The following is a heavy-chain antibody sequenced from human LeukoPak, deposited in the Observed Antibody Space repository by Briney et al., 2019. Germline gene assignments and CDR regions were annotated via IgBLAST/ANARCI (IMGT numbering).Heavy chain of an antibody. CDR1: GGSISSYY. V-gene: IGHV4-59*08. J-gene: IGHJ4*02. CDR2: IYDSGST. D-gene: IGHD3-10*01. CDR3: ASQYFYGSGSYFFDY. Sequence: SETLSLTCTVSGGSISSYYWSWIRQPPGKGLEWIGYIYDSGSTNYNPSLKSRVTISVDTSKNQFSLKLNSVTAADTAVYYCASQYFYGSGSYFFDYWGQGTLVTVSS.